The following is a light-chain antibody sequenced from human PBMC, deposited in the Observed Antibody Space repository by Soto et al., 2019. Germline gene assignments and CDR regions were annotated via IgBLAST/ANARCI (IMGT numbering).Light chain of an antibody. V-gene: IGLV2-11*01. CDR3: CSYAGSFLYV. J-gene: IGLJ1*01. CDR1: SSDVGGYNY. CDR2: DVT. Sequence: QSALTQPRSVSGSPGQSVTISCTGTSSDVGGYNYVSWYQQHPGEAPKLMIYDVTKRPSGVPDRFSGSKSAYTAYLTISGLQAEDEAEYHCCSYAGSFLYVFGTGTQLTVL.